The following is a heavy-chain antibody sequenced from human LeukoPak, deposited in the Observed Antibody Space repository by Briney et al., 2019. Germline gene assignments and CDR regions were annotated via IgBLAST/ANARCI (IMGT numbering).Heavy chain of an antibody. Sequence: GESLKISCKGSGYSFTSYWIGWVRQMPGKGLEWMGIIYPGDSDTRYSPSFQGQVTISADKSISTAYLQWSSLKASDTAMYYCTRRYDILTGYYREFDPWGQGTLVTVSS. CDR3: TRRYDILTGYYREFDP. J-gene: IGHJ5*02. CDR1: GYSFTSYW. CDR2: IYPGDSDT. D-gene: IGHD3-9*01. V-gene: IGHV5-51*01.